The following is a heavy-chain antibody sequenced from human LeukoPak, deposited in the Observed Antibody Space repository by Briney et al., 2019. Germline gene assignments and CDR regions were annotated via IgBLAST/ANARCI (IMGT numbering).Heavy chain of an antibody. CDR2: IYYNGST. CDR1: GGSINNYY. J-gene: IGHJ5*02. CDR3: AIHVLGSTMRLGP. V-gene: IGHV4-59*01. Sequence: SETLSLTCTVSGGSINNYYWSWIRQPPGKGLEWIGYIYYNGSTNYNSSFKSRVTISVDTSKNQFSLRLSSVTAADTAVYYCAIHVLGSTMRLGPWGQGTLVTVSS. D-gene: IGHD3-22*01.